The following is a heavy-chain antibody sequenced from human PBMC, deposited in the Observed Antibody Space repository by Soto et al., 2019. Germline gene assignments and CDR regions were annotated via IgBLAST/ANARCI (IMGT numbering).Heavy chain of an antibody. CDR1: GDSISSDKW. CDR2: IHHSGRT. D-gene: IGHD2-21*02. J-gene: IGHJ4*02. CDR3: AIGGDWQFDY. Sequence: QVQLQESGPGLVKPSGTLSLTCAVSGDSISSDKWWSWVRQPPGKGLEWIGEIHHSGRTNYKPSLKSRVTILVEKSKNKVSLELSSMTAADTAVYYCAIGGDWQFDYWGQGTLVTVSS. V-gene: IGHV4-4*02.